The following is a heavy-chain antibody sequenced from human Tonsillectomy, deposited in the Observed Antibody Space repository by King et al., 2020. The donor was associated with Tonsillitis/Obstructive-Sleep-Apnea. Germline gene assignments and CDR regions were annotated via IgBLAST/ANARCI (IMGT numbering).Heavy chain of an antibody. V-gene: IGHV5-51*01. D-gene: IGHD3-3*01. CDR2: IYPGDSDT. CDR1: GYSFTSYW. CDR3: ARHIPTTYYDFWSGYYTETYFDY. J-gene: IGHJ4*02. Sequence: QLVQSGAEVKKPGESLKISCKGSGYSFTSYWIGWVRQMPGKGLEWMGIIYPGDSDTRYSPSFQGQVTISADKSISTAYLQWSSLKAPDTAMYYCARHIPTTYYDFWSGYYTETYFDYWGQGTLVTVSS.